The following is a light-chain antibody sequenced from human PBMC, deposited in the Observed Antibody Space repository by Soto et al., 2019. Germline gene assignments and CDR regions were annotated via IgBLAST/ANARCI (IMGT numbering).Light chain of an antibody. J-gene: IGLJ3*02. CDR3: CSYAGSPPWV. CDR1: SSDVGGYNY. CDR2: DVS. V-gene: IGLV2-11*01. Sequence: QSVLTQPRSVSGSPGQSVTISCTGTSSDVGGYNYVSWYQQHPGKAPKLMIYDVSKRPSGVPDRFSGSKSGNTASLTISGLQAEDEADYYCCSYAGSPPWVFGGGTKLTVL.